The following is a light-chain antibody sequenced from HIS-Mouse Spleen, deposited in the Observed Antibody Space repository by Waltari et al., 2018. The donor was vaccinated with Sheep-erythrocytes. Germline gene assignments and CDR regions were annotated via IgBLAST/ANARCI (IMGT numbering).Light chain of an antibody. Sequence: QSALTQPPSASGSPGQSVTISCTGTSSDVGGYNYVCWYQQHPGKAPKLMIYEVSKRPSGVPERFSGSSSGTMATLTISGAQVEDEADYYCYSTDSSGNRDVFGTGTKVTVL. CDR3: YSTDSSGNRDV. CDR1: SSDVGGYNY. CDR2: EVS. J-gene: IGLJ1*01. V-gene: IGLV2-8*01.